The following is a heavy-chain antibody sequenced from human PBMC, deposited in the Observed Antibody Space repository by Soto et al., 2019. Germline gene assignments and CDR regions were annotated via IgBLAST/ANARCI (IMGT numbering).Heavy chain of an antibody. J-gene: IGHJ4*02. CDR1: GFSLSTSGVG. D-gene: IGHD3-22*01. V-gene: IGHV2-5*01. Sequence: QITLKESGPTLVKPTQPLTLTCTFSGFSLSTSGVGVGWIRQPPGKALEWLALIYWNDDKRYSPSLKSRLTITKDTSKNQVVLTMTNMDPVDTATYYCALGYYYDSSGRNFDYWGQGTLVTVSS. CDR3: ALGYYYDSSGRNFDY. CDR2: IYWNDDK.